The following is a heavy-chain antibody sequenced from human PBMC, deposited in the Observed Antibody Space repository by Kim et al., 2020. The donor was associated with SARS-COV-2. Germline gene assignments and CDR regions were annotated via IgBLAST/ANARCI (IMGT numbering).Heavy chain of an antibody. V-gene: IGHV3-23*03. D-gene: IGHD3-10*01. CDR2: IYSGGSST. CDR3: ANVGPMVRGVIINHRDFDY. CDR1: GFTFSSYA. Sequence: GGSLRLSCAASGFTFSSYAMSWVRQAPGKGLEWVSVIYSGGSSTYYADSVKGRFTISRDNSKNTLYLQMNSLRAEDTAVYYCANVGPMVRGVIINHRDFDYWGQGTLVTVSS. J-gene: IGHJ4*02.